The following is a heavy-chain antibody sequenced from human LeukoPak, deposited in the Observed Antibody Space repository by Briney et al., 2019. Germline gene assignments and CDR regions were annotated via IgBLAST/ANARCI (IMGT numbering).Heavy chain of an antibody. Sequence: SETLSLTCTVSGGSISSSSYYWSWIRRPPGKGLEWIGYIYYSGSINYNPSLKSRVTISLDMSKNHFSLNLTSVTAADTAVYYCARHSYSRGWYWFDPWGQGTLVTVAS. D-gene: IGHD6-19*01. V-gene: IGHV4-61*05. CDR1: GGSISSSSYY. CDR3: ARHSYSRGWYWFDP. J-gene: IGHJ5*02. CDR2: IYYSGSI.